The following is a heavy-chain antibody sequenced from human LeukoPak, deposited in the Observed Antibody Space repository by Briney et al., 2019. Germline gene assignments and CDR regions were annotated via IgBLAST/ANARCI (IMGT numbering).Heavy chain of an antibody. J-gene: IGHJ4*02. CDR2: INPNSGGT. CDR1: GYTFTGYY. CDR3: ARAAGDSSGYSIFDY. V-gene: IGHV1-2*02. Sequence: GASVKVSCKASGYTFTGYYMHWVRQAPGQGLEWMGWINPNSGGTNYAQKFQGRVTMTRDASISTAYMELSRLRSDDTAVYYCARAAGDSSGYSIFDYWGQGTLVTVSS. D-gene: IGHD3-22*01.